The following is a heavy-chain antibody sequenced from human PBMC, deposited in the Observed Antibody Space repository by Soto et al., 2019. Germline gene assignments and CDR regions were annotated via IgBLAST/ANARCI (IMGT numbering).Heavy chain of an antibody. CDR3: AREWPHLDC. CDR2: IYSGGST. V-gene: IGHV3-53*01. J-gene: IGHJ4*02. Sequence: PGGSLRLSCAASGFTFSSYAMSWVRQAPGKGLEWVSVIYSGGSTFYADSVKGRFTISRDNSKNMVYLQMNRMRAEDTAVYYCAREWPHLDCWGQGTLVTVSS. CDR1: GFTFSSYA.